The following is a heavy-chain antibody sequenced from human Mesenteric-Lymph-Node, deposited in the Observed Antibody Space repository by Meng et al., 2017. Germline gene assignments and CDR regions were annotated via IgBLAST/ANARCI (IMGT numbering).Heavy chain of an antibody. CDR3: ARTGYSSGWYYFDY. D-gene: IGHD6-19*01. CDR2: IDWDDDK. Sequence: SGPTLVKPTQTLTLTCTFSGFSLSTGGMCVSWVRQPPGKALEWLALIDWDDDKYYSTSLKTRLTISKDNSKNQVVLTMTNMDPVDTATYYCARTGYSSGWYYFDYWGQGTLVTVSS. J-gene: IGHJ4*02. CDR1: GFSLSTGGMC. V-gene: IGHV2-70*20.